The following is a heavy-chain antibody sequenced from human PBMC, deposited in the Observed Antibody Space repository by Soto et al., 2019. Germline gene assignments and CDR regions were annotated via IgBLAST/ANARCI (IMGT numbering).Heavy chain of an antibody. Sequence: QITLNESGPTQVKPRQTLTLTCTFSGFSLTTSGVGVGWIRHSPGKAPEWLALIYWDDDKRYSPSLKSRLTIPKDTSKNQVVLTMADVDPADTATYYCAHRVLRTVFGLVTTTAIYFDFWGQGTPVAVSS. CDR2: IYWDDDK. CDR1: GFSLTTSGVG. CDR3: AHRVLRTVFGLVTTTAIYFDF. J-gene: IGHJ4*02. D-gene: IGHD3-3*01. V-gene: IGHV2-5*02.